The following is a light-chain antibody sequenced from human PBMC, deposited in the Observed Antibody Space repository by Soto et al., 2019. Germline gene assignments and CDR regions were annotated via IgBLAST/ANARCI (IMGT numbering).Light chain of an antibody. V-gene: IGKV1-39*01. CDR1: QSISSY. CDR2: AAS. CDR3: QQIYSTPLP. Sequence: DIQMTQSPSSLSASVGDRVTITCRASQSISSYLNWYQQKPGKAPKLLIYAASSLQSGVPSRFSGSGSGTDFTLTISSLPPEDFATYYCQQIYSTPLPFGGGTNVDIK. J-gene: IGKJ4*01.